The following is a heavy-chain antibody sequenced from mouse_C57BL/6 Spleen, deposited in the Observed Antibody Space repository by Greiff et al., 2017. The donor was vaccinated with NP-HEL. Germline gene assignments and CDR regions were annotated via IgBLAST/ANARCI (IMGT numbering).Heavy chain of an antibody. D-gene: IGHD1-1*01. CDR1: GFTFSDYG. CDR2: ISSGSSNI. Sequence: EVKVVESGGGLVKPGGSLKLSCAASGFTFSDYGMHWVRQAPEKGLEWVAYISSGSSNIYYADTVKGRFTISRDNAKNTLFLQMTSLRSEDTAMYYCAREYYYGSSWYYFDYWGQGTTLTVSS. CDR3: AREYYYGSSWYYFDY. V-gene: IGHV5-17*01. J-gene: IGHJ2*01.